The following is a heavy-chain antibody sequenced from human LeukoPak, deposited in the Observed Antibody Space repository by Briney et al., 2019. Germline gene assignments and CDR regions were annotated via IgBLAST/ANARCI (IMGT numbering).Heavy chain of an antibody. J-gene: IGHJ3*02. CDR3: WRDQSDSSGWFGDAFDI. D-gene: IGHD6-19*01. CDR1: GGSISSYY. V-gene: IGHV4-59*01. Sequence: SGTLSLTCTVSGGSISSYYWSWLRQPPGKGLEWIGYIYYSGSTIYNPSLKSRVTISVDKSKNQFFLKLSSVAAADTAVYYFWRDQSDSSGWFGDAFDIWGQGTMVTVSS. CDR2: IYYSGST.